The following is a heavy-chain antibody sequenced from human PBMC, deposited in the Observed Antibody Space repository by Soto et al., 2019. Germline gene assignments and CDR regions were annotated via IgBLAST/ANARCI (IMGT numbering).Heavy chain of an antibody. CDR2: INHSGST. D-gene: IGHD3-22*01. J-gene: IGHJ5*02. CDR3: ARGGYDSSGYYYTGSWFDP. V-gene: IGHV4-34*01. Sequence: SETLSLTCAVYGGSFSGYYWSWIRQPPGKGLEWIGEINHSGSTNYNPSLKSRVTISVDTSKNQFSLKLSSVTAADTAVYYCARGGYDSSGYYYTGSWFDPWGQGTLVTVSS. CDR1: GGSFSGYY.